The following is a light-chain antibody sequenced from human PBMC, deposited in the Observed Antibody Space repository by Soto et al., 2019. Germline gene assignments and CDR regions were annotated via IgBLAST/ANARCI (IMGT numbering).Light chain of an antibody. CDR1: SSNIGSNT. Sequence: QAVVTQPPSASGTPGQRVTISCSGSSSNIGSNTVNWYQQLPGTAPKLLIYSNKQRPSGVPDRFSGSKSGTSASLAISGLQSEDEADYHCAAWDDSLNGVVFGGGTKVTVL. CDR3: AAWDDSLNGVV. CDR2: SNK. V-gene: IGLV1-44*01. J-gene: IGLJ2*01.